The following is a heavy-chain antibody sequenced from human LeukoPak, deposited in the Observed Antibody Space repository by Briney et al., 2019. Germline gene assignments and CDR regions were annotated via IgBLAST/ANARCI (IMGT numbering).Heavy chain of an antibody. V-gene: IGHV4-31*03. J-gene: IGHJ4*02. CDR2: IYYGGST. Sequence: VKPSETLSLTCTVSGGSISSGGYYWSWIRQHPGKGLEWIGYIYYGGSTYYNPSLKSRVTISVDTSKNQFSLKLSSVTAADTAVYYCARWGYCSGGSCYSYFDYWGQGTLVTVSS. D-gene: IGHD2-15*01. CDR1: GGSISSGGYY. CDR3: ARWGYCSGGSCYSYFDY.